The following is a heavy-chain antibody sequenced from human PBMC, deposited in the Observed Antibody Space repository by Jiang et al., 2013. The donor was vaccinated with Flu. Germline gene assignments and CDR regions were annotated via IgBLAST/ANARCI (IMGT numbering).Heavy chain of an antibody. V-gene: IGHV4-39*07. Sequence: LLKPSETLSLTCSVSGASISTIDYYWGWIRQPPGKGLEWIGSISYSGSTYYNPSLKSRVTISADTSKNHFSLKLSSVTAADTAVYFCGRRFHYTGNFDYWGQGTLVTVSS. D-gene: IGHD2-8*02. CDR1: GASISTIDYY. CDR3: GRRFHYTGNFDY. CDR2: ISYSGST. J-gene: IGHJ4*02.